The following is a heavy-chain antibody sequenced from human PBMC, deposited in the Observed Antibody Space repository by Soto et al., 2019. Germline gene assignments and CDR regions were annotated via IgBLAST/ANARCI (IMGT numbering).Heavy chain of an antibody. Sequence: LRLSCAASGFTFSRYAMSWVRQAPGKGLEWVSSISTSDHTTYYADSVKGRFTISTDNSKNTLYVQMNGLRVEDTAVYYCASSPTAVRGTTYYFDYSGQGALV. CDR3: ASSPTAVRGTTYYFDY. CDR1: GFTFSRYA. CDR2: ISTSDHTT. V-gene: IGHV3-23*01. D-gene: IGHD6-19*01. J-gene: IGHJ4*02.